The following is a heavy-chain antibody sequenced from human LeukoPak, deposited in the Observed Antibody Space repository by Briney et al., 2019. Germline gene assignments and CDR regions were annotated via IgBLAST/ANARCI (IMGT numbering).Heavy chain of an antibody. D-gene: IGHD1-26*01. V-gene: IGHV3-33*06. Sequence: GRSLRLSRAASGFTFSSYGMHWVRQAPGKGLEWVAVIWYDGSNKYYADSVKGRFTISRDNSKNTLYLQMNSLRAEDAAVYYCAKDPRGSYSRDYYYMDVWGKGTTVTVSS. J-gene: IGHJ6*03. CDR2: IWYDGSNK. CDR3: AKDPRGSYSRDYYYMDV. CDR1: GFTFSSYG.